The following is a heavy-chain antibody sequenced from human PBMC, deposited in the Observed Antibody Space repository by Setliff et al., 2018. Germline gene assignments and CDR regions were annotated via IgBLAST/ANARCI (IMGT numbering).Heavy chain of an antibody. CDR2: IFYTGST. D-gene: IGHD6-13*01. Sequence: TLSLTCTVSNGSISSGNYFWGWIRQPPGKGLEWMGSIFYTGSTYYSPSLKSRVTMSIDTSKNQFSLNLNSVTAADTAVYYCARQPYSTTYYYYYYYMDVWGKGTTVTVSS. CDR3: ARQPYSTTYYYYYYYMDV. V-gene: IGHV4-39*01. J-gene: IGHJ6*03. CDR1: NGSISSGNYF.